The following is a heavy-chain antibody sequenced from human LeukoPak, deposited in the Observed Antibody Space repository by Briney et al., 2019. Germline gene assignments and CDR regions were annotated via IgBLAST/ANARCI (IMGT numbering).Heavy chain of an antibody. CDR2: INHSGST. CDR3: ARRRVNPFDP. D-gene: IGHD3-22*01. Sequence: SETLSLTCAVYGGSFSGYYWGWIRQPPGKGLEWIGEINHSGSTNYNPSLKSRVTISVDTSKNQFSLKLSSVTAADTAVYYCARRRVNPFDPWGQGTLVTVSS. V-gene: IGHV4-34*01. CDR1: GGSFSGYY. J-gene: IGHJ5*02.